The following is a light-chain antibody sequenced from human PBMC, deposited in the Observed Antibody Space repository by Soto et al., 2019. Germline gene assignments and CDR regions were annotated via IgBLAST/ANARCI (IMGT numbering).Light chain of an antibody. CDR1: QSFSNY. CDR2: VAS. V-gene: IGKV3-11*01. Sequence: EIILTQSPDALSLSPGEIATLSCSASQSFSNYLAWYQQKPGQAPRLLISVASNRATGIPARFSGSGSGTDFTLTISSLESEDFAVYYCQQRGTFGQGTRLEIK. CDR3: QQRGT. J-gene: IGKJ5*01.